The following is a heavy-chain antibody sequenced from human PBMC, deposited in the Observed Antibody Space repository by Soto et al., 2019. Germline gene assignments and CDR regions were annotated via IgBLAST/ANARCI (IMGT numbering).Heavy chain of an antibody. D-gene: IGHD3-3*01. CDR1: GGSINSGGYY. V-gene: IGHV4-31*02. Sequence: KPSETLSLTCTVSGGSINSGGYYWSWIRLHPGKGLEWIGYIYYSGSTYYNPSLKSRVTISIDTSKNQFSLKLSSVTAADTAVYYCARAQTIFGIITVFDYWGQGTLVTVSS. J-gene: IGHJ4*02. CDR2: IYYSGST. CDR3: ARAQTIFGIITVFDY.